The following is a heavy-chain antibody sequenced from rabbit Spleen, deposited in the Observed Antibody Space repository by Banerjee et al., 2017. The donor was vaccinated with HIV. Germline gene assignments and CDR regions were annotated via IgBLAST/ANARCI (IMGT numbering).Heavy chain of an antibody. J-gene: IGHJ4*01. CDR3: ARDLVGVIGWNFYL. CDR2: INASTGKP. D-gene: IGHD2-1*01. V-gene: IGHV1S45*01. CDR1: GFSFSDRDV. Sequence: QEQLVESGGGLVQPEGSLTLTCKASGFSFSDRDVMCWVRQAPGKGLQWIACINASTGKPVYATWASGRFPISRTSSTTVTLHMTSLTAADRATYFCARDLVGVIGWNFYLWGPGTLVTVS.